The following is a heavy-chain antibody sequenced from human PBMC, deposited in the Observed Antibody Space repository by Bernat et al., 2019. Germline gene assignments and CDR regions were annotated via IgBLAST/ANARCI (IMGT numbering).Heavy chain of an antibody. Sequence: QVQLQESGPGLVKPSETLSLTCTVSGGSISSYYWSWIRQPPGKGLEWFGYIYYSGSTNYNPSLKSRVTISVDTSKNQFSLKLSSVTAADTAVYYCAGEVPAASYYYYYGMDVWGQGTTVTVSS. CDR2: IYYSGST. V-gene: IGHV4-59*08. CDR1: GGSISSYY. J-gene: IGHJ6*02. CDR3: AGEVPAASYYYYYGMDV. D-gene: IGHD2-2*01.